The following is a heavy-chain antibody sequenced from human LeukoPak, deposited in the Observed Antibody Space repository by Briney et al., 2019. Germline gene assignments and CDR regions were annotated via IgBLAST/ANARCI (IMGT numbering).Heavy chain of an antibody. D-gene: IGHD1-26*01. V-gene: IGHV1-46*01. CDR3: ARGRTEWELLGSKEWFDP. J-gene: IGHJ5*02. Sequence: VASVKVSCKASGYTFTSYYMHWVRQAPGQGLEWMGIINPSGGSTSYAQKFQGRVTITRDMSTSTVYMELSSLRSEDTAVYYCARGRTEWELLGSKEWFDPWGQGTLVTVSS. CDR1: GYTFTSYY. CDR2: INPSGGST.